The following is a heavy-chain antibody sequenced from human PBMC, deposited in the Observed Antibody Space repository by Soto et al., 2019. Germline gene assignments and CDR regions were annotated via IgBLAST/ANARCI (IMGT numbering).Heavy chain of an antibody. J-gene: IGHJ5*02. CDR1: GFTFSSYA. CDR2: ISGSGGST. CDR3: AKDNSNYRVPTNWFDP. D-gene: IGHD4-4*01. V-gene: IGHV3-23*01. Sequence: EGSLRLSCAASGFTFSSYAMSWVRQAPGKGLEWVSAISGSGGSTYYADSVKGRFTISRDNSKNTLYLQMNSLRAEDTAVYYSAKDNSNYRVPTNWFDPWGQGTLVTVSS.